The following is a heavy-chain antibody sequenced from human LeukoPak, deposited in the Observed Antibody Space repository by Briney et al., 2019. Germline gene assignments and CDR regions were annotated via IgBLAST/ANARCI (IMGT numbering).Heavy chain of an antibody. J-gene: IGHJ6*03. V-gene: IGHV5-51*01. Sequence: ESLKISWEGSGYTFSSYWIGWVRQMPGKGVEGMVIIYPGDSDTRYSPSFQGQVTTSADKSISTAYLQWSSPKASDTAMYFCARADSRSYYMDVWGKGATVTVSS. CDR2: IYPGDSDT. CDR1: GYTFSSYW. D-gene: IGHD2-15*01. CDR3: ARADSRSYYMDV.